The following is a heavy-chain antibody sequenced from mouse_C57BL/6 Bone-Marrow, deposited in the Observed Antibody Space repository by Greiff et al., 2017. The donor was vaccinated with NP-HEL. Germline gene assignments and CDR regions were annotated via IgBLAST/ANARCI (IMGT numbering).Heavy chain of an antibody. V-gene: IGHV5-4*01. CDR1: GFTFSSYA. CDR3: ARDRDYDYDGFAY. CDR2: ISDGGSYT. Sequence: EVKLVESGGGLVKPGGSLKLSCAASGFTFSSYAMSWVRQTPEKRLEWVATISDGGSYTYYPDNVKGRFTISRDNAKNKLYLQMSHLKSEDTAMYYCARDRDYDYDGFAYWGQGTLVTVSA. D-gene: IGHD2-4*01. J-gene: IGHJ3*01.